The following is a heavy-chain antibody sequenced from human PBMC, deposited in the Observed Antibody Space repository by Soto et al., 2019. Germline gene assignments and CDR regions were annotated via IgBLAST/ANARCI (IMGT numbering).Heavy chain of an antibody. CDR3: ARSLRREYYYDSSGYSFGY. D-gene: IGHD3-22*01. J-gene: IGHJ4*02. CDR2: ISAYNGNT. V-gene: IGHV1-18*01. CDR1: GYTFTSYG. Sequence: ASVKVSCQASGYTFTSYGISWVRQAPGQGLEWMGWISAYNGNTNYAQKLQGRVTMTTDTSTSTAYMELRSLRSDDTAVYYCARSLRREYYYDSSGYSFGYWGQGTLVTVSS.